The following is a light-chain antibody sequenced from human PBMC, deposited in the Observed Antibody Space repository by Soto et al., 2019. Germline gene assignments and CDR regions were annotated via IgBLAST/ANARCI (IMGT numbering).Light chain of an antibody. J-gene: IGKJ4*01. CDR3: QQYSSYPLT. CDR1: QSFSSW. CDR2: KAS. V-gene: IGKV1-5*03. Sequence: DIQMTQSPSTLSASVGDRVTITCRASQSFSSWLAWYQQKPGKAPKLLIYKASSLESGVPSRFSGSGSGTEYNLTISSLQSDDFATYYCQQYSSYPLTFGGGTKVEIK.